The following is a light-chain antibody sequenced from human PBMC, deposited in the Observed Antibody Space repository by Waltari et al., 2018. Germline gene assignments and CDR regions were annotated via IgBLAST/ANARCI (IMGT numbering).Light chain of an antibody. V-gene: IGLV2-23*02. CDR2: EVH. CDR3: CSYAGSGTLV. CDR1: SSDVGNYDL. Sequence: QSALTQPASVSGSPGQSIPLSCTGTSSDVGNYDLVSWYQQHPGKAPKLMIYEVHKRPSWVSNRFSGSKSGNTASLTVSGLQAEDEADYYCCSYAGSGTLVFGGGTKLTVL. J-gene: IGLJ2*01.